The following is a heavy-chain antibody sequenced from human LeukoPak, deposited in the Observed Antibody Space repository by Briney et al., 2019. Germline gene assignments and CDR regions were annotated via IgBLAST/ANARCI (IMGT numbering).Heavy chain of an antibody. CDR3: ARDALYGDYPGD. D-gene: IGHD4-17*01. V-gene: IGHV4-59*01. CDR2: IYYSGST. J-gene: IGHJ4*02. Sequence: SETLSLTCTVSGGSISSYYWSWIRQPPGKGLEWIEYIYYSGSTNYNPSLKSRVTISVDTSKNQFSLKLSSVTAADTAVYYCARDALYGDYPGDWGQGTLVTVSS. CDR1: GGSISSYY.